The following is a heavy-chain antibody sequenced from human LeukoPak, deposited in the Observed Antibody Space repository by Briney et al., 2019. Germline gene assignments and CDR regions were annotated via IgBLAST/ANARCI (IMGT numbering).Heavy chain of an antibody. V-gene: IGHV3-11*01. D-gene: IGHD6-6*01. Sequence: PGGSLRLSCAASGFTFSDYYMSWIRQAPGKGLEWISFISSSGNTIYYADSVKGRFTIPRDNARNSLYLQINSLRAEDTAVYYCARERAIASLRPYYFDYWGQGTLVTVSS. CDR3: ARERAIASLRPYYFDY. J-gene: IGHJ4*02. CDR1: GFTFSDYY. CDR2: ISSSGNTI.